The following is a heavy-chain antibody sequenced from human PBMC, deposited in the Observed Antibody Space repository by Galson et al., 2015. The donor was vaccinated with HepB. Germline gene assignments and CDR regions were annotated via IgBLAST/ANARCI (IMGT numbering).Heavy chain of an antibody. Sequence: SVKVSCKASGYTFTSYGISWVRQAPGQGLEWMGWISAYNGNTNYAQKLQGRVTMTTDTSTSTAYMELRSLRSDDTAVYYCARDKRRPQARNPIVVVTASAFDIWGQGTMVTASS. CDR3: ARDKRRPQARNPIVVVTASAFDI. V-gene: IGHV1-18*04. CDR2: ISAYNGNT. J-gene: IGHJ3*02. CDR1: GYTFTSYG. D-gene: IGHD2-21*02.